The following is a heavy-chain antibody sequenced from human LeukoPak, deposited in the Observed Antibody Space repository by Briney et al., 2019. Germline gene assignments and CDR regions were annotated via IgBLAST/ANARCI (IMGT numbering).Heavy chain of an antibody. CDR3: ARDALVGVYYFDL. CDR1: GGSISSSSYY. CDR2: IYYSGST. D-gene: IGHD1-26*01. Sequence: SETLSLTCTVSGGSISSSSYYWGWIRQPPGNGLEWIGSIYYSGSTYYNPSLKSRVTISVDTSKNQFSLKLSSVTAADTAVYYCARDALVGVYYFDLWGQGTLVTVSS. J-gene: IGHJ4*02. V-gene: IGHV4-39*07.